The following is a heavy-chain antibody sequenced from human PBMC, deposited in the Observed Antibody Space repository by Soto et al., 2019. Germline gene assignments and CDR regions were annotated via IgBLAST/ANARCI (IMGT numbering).Heavy chain of an antibody. CDR3: TTDWHILVVPSTRSFFDI. CDR1: GFTFSNAW. J-gene: IGHJ3*02. V-gene: IGHV3-15*01. Sequence: EVQLVESGGGLVKPGGSLRLSCAASGFTFSNAWMSWVRQAPGKGLEWVGRIKSETDGGTTDYAAPVKGRFTISRDDSKNTLYLQINSLKSEDTAVYYCTTDWHILVVPSTRSFFDIWGQGTMVTVSS. D-gene: IGHD2-2*01. CDR2: IKSETDGGTT.